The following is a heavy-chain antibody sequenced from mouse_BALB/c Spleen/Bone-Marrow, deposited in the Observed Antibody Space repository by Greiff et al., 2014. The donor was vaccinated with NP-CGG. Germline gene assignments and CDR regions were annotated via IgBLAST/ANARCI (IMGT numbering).Heavy chain of an antibody. Sequence: DVMLVESGGGLVQPGGSLKLSCAASGFTFSSYGMSWVRQTPDKRLELVATINSNGGSTYYPDSVKGRFTISRDNAKNALYLQMSSLKSEETAMYYCARERYYGNGRIFEYWGQGTTLTVSS. CDR2: INSNGGST. J-gene: IGHJ2*01. CDR1: GFTFSSYG. CDR3: ARERYYGNGRIFEY. D-gene: IGHD1-1*01. V-gene: IGHV5-6-3*01.